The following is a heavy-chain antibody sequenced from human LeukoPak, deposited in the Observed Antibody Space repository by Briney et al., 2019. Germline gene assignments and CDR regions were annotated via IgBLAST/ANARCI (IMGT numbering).Heavy chain of an antibody. V-gene: IGHV3-7*01. J-gene: IGHJ4*02. Sequence: PGGSLRLSCAASGFTFRNYWMSWARQAPGKGLEWVANIKEDGSEKYYVDSVKGRFTISRDNARNSLYLQMNSLRAEDTAVYYCASGRQLGYWGQGTLVTVSS. CDR3: ASGRQLGY. CDR2: IKEDGSEK. CDR1: GFTFRNYW. D-gene: IGHD6-13*01.